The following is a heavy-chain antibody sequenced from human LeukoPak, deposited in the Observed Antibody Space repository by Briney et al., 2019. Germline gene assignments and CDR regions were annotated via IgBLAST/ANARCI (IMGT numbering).Heavy chain of an antibody. V-gene: IGHV1-69*05. CDR1: GGTFSSYA. CDR3: ARGIVVVPAASYYFDY. J-gene: IGHJ4*02. Sequence: SVKVSCKASGGTFSSYAISWVRQAPGQGLEWMGGIIPIFGTANYAQKFQGRVTITTDESTSTAYMELSSLRSEDTAVYYCARGIVVVPAASYYFDYWGQGTLVTVSS. CDR2: IIPIFGTA. D-gene: IGHD2-2*01.